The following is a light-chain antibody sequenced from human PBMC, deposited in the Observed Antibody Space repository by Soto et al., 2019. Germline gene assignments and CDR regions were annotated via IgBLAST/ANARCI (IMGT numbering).Light chain of an antibody. Sequence: DIQMTQSPSFVSASVGDRVTITCRASQDISTWLAWYQQKPGRAPNLLIYTASSLQSGVPSRFSGSGSGTDFTLTISSLPPEDFATYYCQQANSFPYTFGQGTKLEIK. CDR3: QQANSFPYT. J-gene: IGKJ2*01. CDR2: TAS. V-gene: IGKV1-12*01. CDR1: QDISTW.